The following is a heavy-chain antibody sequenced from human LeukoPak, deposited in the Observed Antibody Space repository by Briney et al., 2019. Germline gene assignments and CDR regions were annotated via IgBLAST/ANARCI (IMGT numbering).Heavy chain of an antibody. CDR3: WTYYYDSSGPHFDY. CDR2: ISGSGGST. D-gene: IGHD3-22*01. V-gene: IGHV3-23*01. CDR1: GFTFSSYA. J-gene: IGHJ4*02. Sequence: GGSLRLSCAASGFTFSSYAMSWVRQAPGKGLEWVSAISGSGGSTYYADSVKGRFTISRDNAKNSLYLQMNSLRAEDTAVYYCWTYYYDSSGPHFDYWGQGTLVTVSS.